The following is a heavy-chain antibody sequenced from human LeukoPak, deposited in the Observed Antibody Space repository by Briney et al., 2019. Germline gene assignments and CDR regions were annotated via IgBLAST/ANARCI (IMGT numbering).Heavy chain of an antibody. CDR1: GYTFTGYY. CDR3: ARRLYNWNYAGPFDP. Sequence: ASVKVSCKASGYTFTGYYMHWVRQAPGQGLEWMGWINPNSGGTNYAQKFQGRVTMTRDTSISTAYMELSRLRSDDTAVYYCARRLYNWNYAGPFDPWGQGTLVTVSS. CDR2: INPNSGGT. V-gene: IGHV1-2*02. J-gene: IGHJ5*02. D-gene: IGHD1-7*01.